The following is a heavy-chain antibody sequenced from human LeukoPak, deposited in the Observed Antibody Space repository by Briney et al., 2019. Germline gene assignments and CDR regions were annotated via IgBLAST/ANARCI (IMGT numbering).Heavy chain of an antibody. CDR2: IYYSGST. J-gene: IGHJ2*01. V-gene: IGHV4-30-4*08. D-gene: IGHD1-7*01. Sequence: PSETLSLTCSVSGDSITSRDYYWSWIRQPPGKGLEWIGYIYYSGSTSYNPSLKSRVTISVDRSKNQFSLKLSSVTAADTAVYYCASQLELPSHWYFDLWGRGTLVTVSS. CDR1: GDSITSRDYY. CDR3: ASQLELPSHWYFDL.